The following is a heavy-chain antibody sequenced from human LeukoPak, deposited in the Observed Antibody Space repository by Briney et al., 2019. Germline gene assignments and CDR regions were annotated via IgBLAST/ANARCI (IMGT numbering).Heavy chain of an antibody. Sequence: SETLSLTCTVSGGSISSSSYYWGWIRQPPGKGLGWIGSIYYSGSTYYNPSLKSRVTISADTSKNQFSLKLSSVTAADTAVYYCASQVGATWESSDYWGQGTLVTVSS. CDR1: GGSISSSSYY. CDR3: ASQVGATWESSDY. V-gene: IGHV4-39*01. D-gene: IGHD1-26*01. J-gene: IGHJ4*02. CDR2: IYYSGST.